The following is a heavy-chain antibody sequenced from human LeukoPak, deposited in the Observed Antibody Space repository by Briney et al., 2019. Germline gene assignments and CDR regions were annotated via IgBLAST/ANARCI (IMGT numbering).Heavy chain of an antibody. CDR3: ARSLGPTKPFDF. J-gene: IGHJ4*02. CDR2: ITGRGDTI. Sequence: GGSLGLSCVASGFVFNSYEMSWVRQAPGKGLEWLSYITGRGDTIYYADSVRGRFTISRDNAKLSLFLQMNTLRAEDTALYYCARSLGPTKPFDFWGKGTPVTVSS. CDR1: GFVFNSYE. V-gene: IGHV3-48*03. D-gene: IGHD5-24*01.